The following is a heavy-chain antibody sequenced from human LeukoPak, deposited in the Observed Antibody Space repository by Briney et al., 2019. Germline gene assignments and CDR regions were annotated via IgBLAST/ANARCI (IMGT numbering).Heavy chain of an antibody. CDR2: IYSSGST. CDR3: ARKDGDY. J-gene: IGHJ4*02. D-gene: IGHD6-6*01. V-gene: IGHV4-4*07. Sequence: PSETLSLTCTVSGASITSFHWTWIRQPAGKGLEWIGLIYSSGSTIYNPPLQSRVAMSVDMTKNQLSLKLSSVTAADTAMYYCARKDGDYWGQGTLVTVSS. CDR1: GASITSFH.